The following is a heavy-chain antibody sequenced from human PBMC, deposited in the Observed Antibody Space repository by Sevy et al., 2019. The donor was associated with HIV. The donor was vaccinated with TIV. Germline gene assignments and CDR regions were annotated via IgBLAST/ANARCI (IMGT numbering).Heavy chain of an antibody. Sequence: GGSLRLSCTASGFTFGDYATSWFRQAPGKGLEWVGFIRSKAYGGTKEYAASVKGRFTISRDDSKSIAYLQMNSLKTEDTAVYYCTRDRITQKGGGYSYRDWGQGTLVTVSS. CDR1: GFTFGDYA. D-gene: IGHD5-18*01. V-gene: IGHV3-49*03. CDR3: TRDRITQKGGGYSYRD. J-gene: IGHJ4*02. CDR2: IRSKAYGGTK.